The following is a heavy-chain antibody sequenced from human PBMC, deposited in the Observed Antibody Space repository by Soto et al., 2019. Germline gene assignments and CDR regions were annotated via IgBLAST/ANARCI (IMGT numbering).Heavy chain of an antibody. CDR2: ISWNSGSI. D-gene: IGHD1-1*01. Sequence: PGGSLRLSCAASGFTFDVYAMHWVRQAPGKGLEWVSGISWNSGSIGYADSVKGRFTISRDNAKNSLYLQMNSLRAEDTALYYCAKDLNFKGTSIGPDYWGQGTLVTVSS. J-gene: IGHJ4*02. CDR3: AKDLNFKGTSIGPDY. CDR1: GFTFDVYA. V-gene: IGHV3-9*01.